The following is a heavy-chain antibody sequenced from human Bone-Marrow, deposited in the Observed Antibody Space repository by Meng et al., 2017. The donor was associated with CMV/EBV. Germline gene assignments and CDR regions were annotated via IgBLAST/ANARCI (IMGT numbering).Heavy chain of an antibody. CDR3: ARFGVVVPAAPGGNYYYGMDV. J-gene: IGHJ6*02. Sequence: ASVKVSCKASGYTFTSYDINWVRQATGQGLEWMGWMNPNSGNTGYAQKFQGRVTMTRNTSISTAYMELSSLRSEDTAVYYCARFGVVVPAAPGGNYYYGMDVCDQGTTVTVSS. D-gene: IGHD2-2*01. V-gene: IGHV1-8*01. CDR2: MNPNSGNT. CDR1: GYTFTSYD.